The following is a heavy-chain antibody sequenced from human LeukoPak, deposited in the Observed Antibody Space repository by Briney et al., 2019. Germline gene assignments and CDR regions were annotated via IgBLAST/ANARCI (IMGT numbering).Heavy chain of an antibody. D-gene: IGHD3-3*01. CDR2: IWYDGSNK. Sequence: GGSLRLSCAASGFTFSSYAMHWVCQAPGKGLEWVAVIWYDGSNKYYADSVKGRFTISRDNSKNTLYLQMNSLRAEDTAVYYCARDRGPDFWSGYDYYYGMDVWGQGTTVTVSS. V-gene: IGHV3-33*08. CDR3: ARDRGPDFWSGYDYYYGMDV. J-gene: IGHJ6*02. CDR1: GFTFSSYA.